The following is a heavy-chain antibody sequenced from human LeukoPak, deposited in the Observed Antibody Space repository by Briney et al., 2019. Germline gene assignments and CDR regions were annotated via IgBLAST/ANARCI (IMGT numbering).Heavy chain of an antibody. D-gene: IGHD3-10*01. CDR3: AKDRGYGSGSYLVNN. CDR1: GFTFSSYG. Sequence: GRSLRLSCAASGFTFSSYGMHWVRQAPGKGLEWVAVISYEGSNKYYADSVKGRFTISRDNSKNTLYLQMNSLRAEDTAVYYCAKDRGYGSGSYLVNNWGQGTLVTVSS. CDR2: ISYEGSNK. J-gene: IGHJ4*02. V-gene: IGHV3-30*18.